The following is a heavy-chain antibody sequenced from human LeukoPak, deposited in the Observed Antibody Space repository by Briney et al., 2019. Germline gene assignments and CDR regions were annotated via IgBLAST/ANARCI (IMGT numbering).Heavy chain of an antibody. CDR3: AKSDYYDSSGHPSSFEY. D-gene: IGHD3-22*01. J-gene: IGHJ4*02. CDR1: GFPFSSYA. V-gene: IGHV3-23*01. Sequence: GGSLRLSCAASGFPFSSYAMSWVRQAPGRALEWVSAVSGSGGTTYYTDSVKGRFTISRDNSKNTLYLQMNSLRAEDTTVYYCAKSDYYDSSGHPSSFEYWGQGTLVTVSS. CDR2: VSGSGGTT.